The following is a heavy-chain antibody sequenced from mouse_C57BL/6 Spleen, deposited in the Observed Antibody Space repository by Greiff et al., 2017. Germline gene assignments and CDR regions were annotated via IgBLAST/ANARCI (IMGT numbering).Heavy chain of an antibody. CDR3: ARDLDWYFDV. V-gene: IGHV5-17*01. CDR1: GFTFSDYG. Sequence: DVTLVESGGGLVKPGGSLKLSCAASGFTFSDYGMHWVRQAPEKGLEWVAYISSGSSTIYYADTVKGRFTISRDNAKNTLFLQMTSLRSEDTAMYYCARDLDWYFDVWGTGTTVTVSS. J-gene: IGHJ1*03. CDR2: ISSGSSTI.